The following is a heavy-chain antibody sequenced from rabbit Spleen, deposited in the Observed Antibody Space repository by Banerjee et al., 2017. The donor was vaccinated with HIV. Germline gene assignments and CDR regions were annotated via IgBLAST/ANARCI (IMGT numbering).Heavy chain of an antibody. CDR2: IYTSSGST. CDR1: GFSFSSSYW. Sequence: EESGGGLVQPEGSLTLTCTASGFSFSSSYWICWVRQAPGKGLEWIGCIYTSSGSTYYASWAKGRFTISKTSSTTVDLKMTRLTAADTATYFCAREVSAWVRYNRLDLWGPGTLVTVS. V-gene: IGHV1S45*01. CDR3: AREVSAWVRYNRLDL. D-gene: IGHD4-1*01. J-gene: IGHJ3*01.